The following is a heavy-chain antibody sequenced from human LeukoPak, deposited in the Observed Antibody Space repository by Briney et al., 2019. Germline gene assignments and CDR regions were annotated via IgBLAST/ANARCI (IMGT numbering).Heavy chain of an antibody. Sequence: SVKVSCKASGGTFSSYAISWVRQAPGQGLEWMGGIIPISGTANYAQKFQGRVTITADESTSTAYMELSSLRSEDTAVYYCARGSPHWGPVAPREEYFDLWGRGTLVTVSS. V-gene: IGHV1-69*13. CDR2: IIPISGTA. D-gene: IGHD6-19*01. CDR1: GGTFSSYA. CDR3: ARGSPHWGPVAPREEYFDL. J-gene: IGHJ2*01.